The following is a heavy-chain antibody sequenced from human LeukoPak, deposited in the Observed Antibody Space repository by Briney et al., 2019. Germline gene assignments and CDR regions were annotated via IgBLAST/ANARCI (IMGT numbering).Heavy chain of an antibody. D-gene: IGHD3-10*02. Sequence: PGGSLRLSCAAFGFTVSSNYMNWVRQAPGKGLEWVSVIYSGGSTFYADSVEGRFTISRDNSKNTVSLEMNSLRVEDTAVYYCARDLHYYVAMDVWGQGTTVTVSS. V-gene: IGHV3-53*01. CDR3: ARDLHYYVAMDV. CDR2: IYSGGST. CDR1: GFTVSSNY. J-gene: IGHJ6*02.